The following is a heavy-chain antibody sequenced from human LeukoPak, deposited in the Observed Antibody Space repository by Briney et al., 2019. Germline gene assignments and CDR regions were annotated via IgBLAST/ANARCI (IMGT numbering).Heavy chain of an antibody. V-gene: IGHV4-39*01. J-gene: IGHJ3*02. D-gene: IGHD3-22*01. CDR2: IYYSGST. CDR3: ARHRMYYYDSSGRGVADAFDI. Sequence: SETLSLTCTVSGGSISSSSYYWGWIRQPPGKGLEWIGSIYYSGSTYYNPSLKSRVTISVDTSKNQFSRKLSSVTAADTAVYYCARHRMYYYDSSGRGVADAFDIWGQGTMVTVSS. CDR1: GGSISSSSYY.